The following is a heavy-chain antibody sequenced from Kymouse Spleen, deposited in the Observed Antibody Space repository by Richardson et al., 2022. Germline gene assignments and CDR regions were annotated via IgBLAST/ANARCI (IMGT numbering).Heavy chain of an antibody. D-gene: IGHD5-12*01. J-gene: IGHJ4*02. V-gene: IGHV4-39*01. CDR3: ARQKGGGDSGYEYDY. CDR2: IYYSGST. Sequence: QLQLQESGPGLVKPSETLSLTCTVSGGSISSSSYYWGWIRQPPGKGLEWIGSIYYSGSTYYNPSLKSRVTISVDTSKNQFSLKLSSVTAADTAVYYCARQKGGGDSGYEYDYWGQGTLVTVSS. CDR1: GGSISSSSYY.